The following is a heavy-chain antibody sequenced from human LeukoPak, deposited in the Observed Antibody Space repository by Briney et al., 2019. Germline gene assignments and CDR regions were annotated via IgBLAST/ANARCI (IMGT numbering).Heavy chain of an antibody. D-gene: IGHD3-10*01. Sequence: GGSLRLPCAASGFTFSSYSMNWVRQAPGKGLEWVSSISSSSSYIYYADSVKGRFTISRDNAKNSLYLQMNSLRAEDTAVYYCATGSGSYYNYNWFDPWGQGTLVTVSS. V-gene: IGHV3-21*01. CDR2: ISSSSSYI. CDR3: ATGSGSYYNYNWFDP. CDR1: GFTFSSYS. J-gene: IGHJ5*02.